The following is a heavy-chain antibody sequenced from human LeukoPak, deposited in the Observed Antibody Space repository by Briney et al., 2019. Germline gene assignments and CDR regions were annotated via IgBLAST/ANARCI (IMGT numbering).Heavy chain of an antibody. CDR1: GGSISSDNW. D-gene: IGHD3/OR15-3a*01. J-gene: IGHJ4*02. CDR3: ARDFRGGTGGLDY. CDR2: IYHSGST. Sequence: SGTLSLTCAVSGGSISSDNWWSWVRQPPGKGLEWIGEIYHSGSTNYNPSLQSRVTMSVDTSKNQFSLTLNSVTAADTAVYYCARDFRGGTGGLDYWGQGTLVTVSS. V-gene: IGHV4-4*02.